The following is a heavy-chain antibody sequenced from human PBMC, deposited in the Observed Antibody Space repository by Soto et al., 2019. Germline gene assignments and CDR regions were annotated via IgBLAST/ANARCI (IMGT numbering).Heavy chain of an antibody. CDR2: IVPFLGTI. CDR3: AGPFGVVPYDAFDV. Sequence: QVQLVQSGAELKRPGSSVKFSCKASGVTFSSYHIHWVRQAPGQGLEWMGRIVPFLGTIDHGQTFQDRVTISADKSTSTAYMELTSLRADDRAVYYGAGPFGVVPYDAFDVGGQGTMLLVSS. J-gene: IGHJ3*01. V-gene: IGHV1-69*08. D-gene: IGHD3-3*01. CDR1: GVTFSSYH.